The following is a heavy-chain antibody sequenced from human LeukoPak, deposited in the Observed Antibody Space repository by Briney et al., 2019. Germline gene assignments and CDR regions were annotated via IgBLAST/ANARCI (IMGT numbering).Heavy chain of an antibody. Sequence: ASVKVSCKASGGTFSSYAISWVRQAPGQGLEWMGGIIPIFGTANYAQKFQGRVTITTDKSTSTAYMELSSLRSDDTAVYFCARGTEMATIYHWGQGTLVTVSS. V-gene: IGHV1-69*05. J-gene: IGHJ5*02. D-gene: IGHD5-24*01. CDR2: IIPIFGTA. CDR1: GGTFSSYA. CDR3: ARGTEMATIYH.